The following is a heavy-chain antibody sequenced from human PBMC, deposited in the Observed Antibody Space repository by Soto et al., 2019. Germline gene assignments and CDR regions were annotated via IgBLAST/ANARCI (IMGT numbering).Heavy chain of an antibody. J-gene: IGHJ5*02. CDR1: GFTFRSFT. CDR2: ISSNSAYI. V-gene: IGHV3-21*01. D-gene: IGHD6-13*01. Sequence: EVHLVESGGGLVKPGGSLRLSCAASGFTFRSFTMNWVRQAPGKGLEWVSTISSNSAYIYYTDALRGRFTISRDNAKNLLHLQMNSLRAEDTAVYYCTRDASRDSSARGWFDPWGPGTLVTVSS. CDR3: TRDASRDSSARGWFDP.